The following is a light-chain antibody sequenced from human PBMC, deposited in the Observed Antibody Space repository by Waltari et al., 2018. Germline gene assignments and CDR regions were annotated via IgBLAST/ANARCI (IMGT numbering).Light chain of an antibody. Sequence: EVVMTQSPVTLSVSPGERATLPCRASQSVTSNLAWYQQKAGQPPRLLIYETSTRVTGVPARFSGSGSGTEFTLTISSLQSEDSAVYYCQQYNDWPPYTFGQGTKLEIK. J-gene: IGKJ2*01. V-gene: IGKV3-15*01. CDR1: QSVTSN. CDR2: ETS. CDR3: QQYNDWPPYT.